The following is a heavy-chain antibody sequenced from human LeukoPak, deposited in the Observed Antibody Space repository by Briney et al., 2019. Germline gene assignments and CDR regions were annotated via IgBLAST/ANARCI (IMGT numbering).Heavy chain of an antibody. J-gene: IGHJ4*02. D-gene: IGHD6-19*01. CDR3: ARALRYSSGCGY. CDR1: GGSFSGYY. CDR2: INHSGST. Sequence: SETLSLTCAVYGGSFSGYYWSWIRQPPGKGLEWIGEINHSGSTDYNPSLKSRVTISVDTSKNQFSLKLSSVTAADTAVYYCARALRYSSGCGYWGQGTLVTVSS. V-gene: IGHV4-34*01.